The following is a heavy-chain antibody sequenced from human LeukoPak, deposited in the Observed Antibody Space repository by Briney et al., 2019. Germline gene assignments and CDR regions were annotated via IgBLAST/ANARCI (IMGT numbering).Heavy chain of an antibody. J-gene: IGHJ6*02. V-gene: IGHV1-8*01. CDR2: MNPNSGNT. CDR1: GYTFTSYD. CDR3: ARDRDDILTGYGSHYYGMDV. Sequence: GASVKVSCKASGYTFTSYDINWVRQATGQGLEWMGWMNPNSGNTGFAQKFQGRVTMTKNISITTAYMELSSLRSEDTAVYYCARDRDDILTGYGSHYYGMDVWGQGTTVTVSS. D-gene: IGHD3-9*01.